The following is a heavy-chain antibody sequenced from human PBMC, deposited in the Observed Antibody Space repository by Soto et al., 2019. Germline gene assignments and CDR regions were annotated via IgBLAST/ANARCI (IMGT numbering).Heavy chain of an antibody. D-gene: IGHD4-17*01. CDR3: AREGGGHYGDYYFDY. J-gene: IGHJ4*02. V-gene: IGHV1-18*01. CDR1: GYTFTSYG. CDR2: ISAYNGNT. Sequence: ASVKVSCKASGYTFTSYGISWVRQAPGQGLEGMGWISAYNGNTNYAQKLQGRGTMTTDTSTSTAYMELRSLRSDDTAVYYCAREGGGHYGDYYFDYWGQGTLVTVSS.